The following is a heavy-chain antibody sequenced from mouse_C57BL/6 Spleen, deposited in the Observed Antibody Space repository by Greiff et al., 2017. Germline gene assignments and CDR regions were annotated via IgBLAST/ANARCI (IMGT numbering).Heavy chain of an antibody. CDR2: INPSTGGT. J-gene: IGHJ2*01. D-gene: IGHD2-1*01. V-gene: IGHV1-42*01. CDR1: GYSFTGYY. CDR3: ASGVYGNFFDY. Sequence: EVQRVESGPELVKPGASVKISCKASGYSFTGYYMNWVKQSPEKSLEWIGEINPSTGGTTYNQKFKAKATLTVDKSSSTAYMQLKSLTSEDSAVYYCASGVYGNFFDYWGQGTTLTVSS.